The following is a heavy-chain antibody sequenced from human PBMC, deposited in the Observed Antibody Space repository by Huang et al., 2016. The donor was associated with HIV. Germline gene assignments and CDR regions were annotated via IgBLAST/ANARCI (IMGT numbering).Heavy chain of an antibody. D-gene: IGHD6-13*01. J-gene: IGHJ4*02. Sequence: EVQLLESGGGLVQPGGSLRLSCAASGFTFSSYAMRWVRQAPGKGLEWVSSITGRGISSYYADSVKGRFTISRDNSKNTLYLQMNSLRAEDTAIYYCAKADSGAAAGSLVDYWGQGTLVTVSS. CDR3: AKADSGAAAGSLVDY. V-gene: IGHV3-23*01. CDR1: GFTFSSYA. CDR2: ITGRGISS.